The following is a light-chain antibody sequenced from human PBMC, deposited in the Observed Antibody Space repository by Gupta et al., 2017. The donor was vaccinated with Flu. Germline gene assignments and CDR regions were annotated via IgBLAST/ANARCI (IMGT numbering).Light chain of an antibody. CDR3: QHRSNWLFT. CDR1: QSVSSY. CDR2: DAS. V-gene: IGKV3-11*01. Sequence: IVLTQSPATLSLSQGARATLSCRASQSVSSYFAWYQQKPGQAPRLLIYDASNRTTVIPARFRGSGSGTDFTLTISSLEPEDFAVYYCQHRSNWLFTFGHGTKVDIK. J-gene: IGKJ3*01.